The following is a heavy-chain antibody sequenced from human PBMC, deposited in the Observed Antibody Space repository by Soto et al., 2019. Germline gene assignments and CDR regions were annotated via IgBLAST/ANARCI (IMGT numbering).Heavy chain of an antibody. D-gene: IGHD5-18*01. V-gene: IGHV3-30-3*01. CDR1: GFTFSSYA. Sequence: QVQLVESGGGVVQPGRSLRLSCAASGFTFSSYAMHWVRQAPGKGLEWVAVISYDGSNKYYADSVKGRFTISRDNSKNTLYLQRNSLRAEDTAVYYCARDLRKWIHAWYACDIWGQGTMVTVSS. CDR2: ISYDGSNK. J-gene: IGHJ3*02. CDR3: ARDLRKWIHAWYACDI.